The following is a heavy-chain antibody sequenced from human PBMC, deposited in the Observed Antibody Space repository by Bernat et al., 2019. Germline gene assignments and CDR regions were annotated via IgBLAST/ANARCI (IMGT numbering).Heavy chain of an antibody. Sequence: EVQLVESGGGLVQPGGSLRLSCAASGFTFSTYWMHWVRQAPGKGLVWVSRINSDGSSTTYADSAKGRFTISRGNAKNTLYLQMNSLRAEDTAVYSCARSGYYDSSGSATSYVFDIWGQGTMVTVSS. D-gene: IGHD3-22*01. CDR1: GFTFSTYW. V-gene: IGHV3-74*01. CDR2: INSDGSST. J-gene: IGHJ3*02. CDR3: ARSGYYDSSGSATSYVFDI.